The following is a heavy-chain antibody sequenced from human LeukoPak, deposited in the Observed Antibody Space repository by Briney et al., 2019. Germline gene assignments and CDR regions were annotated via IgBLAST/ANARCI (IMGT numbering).Heavy chain of an antibody. V-gene: IGHV4-61*02. Sequence: PSETLSLTCTVYGGSISSGSYYWSWIRQPAGKGLEWIGRIYTSGSTNYNPSLKSRVTISVDTSKNQFSLKLSPVTAADTAIYYCAKPARTDYADYWGQGTLVTVSS. D-gene: IGHD1-14*01. CDR3: AKPARTDYADY. J-gene: IGHJ4*02. CDR2: IYTSGST. CDR1: GGSISSGSYY.